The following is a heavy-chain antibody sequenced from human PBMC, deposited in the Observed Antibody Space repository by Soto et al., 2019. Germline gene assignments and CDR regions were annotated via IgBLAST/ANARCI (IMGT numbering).Heavy chain of an antibody. V-gene: IGHV4-59*01. Sequence: SETLSLTCTVSGGSISSYYWSWIRQPPGKGLEWIGYIYYSGSTNYNPSLKSRVTISVDTSKNQFSLKLSCVTAADTAVYYCTRGGGGYSSSWYYYYYYMDVWGKGTTVTVSS. CDR2: IYYSGST. CDR1: GGSISSYY. J-gene: IGHJ6*03. D-gene: IGHD6-13*01. CDR3: TRGGGGYSSSWYYYYYYMDV.